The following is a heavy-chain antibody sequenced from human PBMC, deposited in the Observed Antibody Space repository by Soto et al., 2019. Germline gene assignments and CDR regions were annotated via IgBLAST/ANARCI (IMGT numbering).Heavy chain of an antibody. J-gene: IGHJ6*02. CDR1: GGSFSGYY. CDR2: IYTSGST. D-gene: IGHD6-19*01. V-gene: IGHV4-4*07. Sequence: SETLSLTCAVYGGSFSGYYWSWIRQPAGKGLKWIGRIYTSGSTNYNPSLKSRVTMSVDTCKNQFSLKLSSVTAADTAVYYCARDLRPVAGISLGVYYYYGMDVWGQGTTVTVAS. CDR3: ARDLRPVAGISLGVYYYYGMDV.